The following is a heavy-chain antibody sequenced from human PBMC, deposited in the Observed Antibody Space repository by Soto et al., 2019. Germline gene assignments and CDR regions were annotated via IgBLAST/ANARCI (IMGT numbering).Heavy chain of an antibody. J-gene: IGHJ6*02. CDR2: ISGYNGNT. Sequence: ASVKVSCKASGYTFINYGISWVRQAPGQGLERMGWISGYNGNTNYAQKLQDRVTMTTDTSTSTAYMELRSLRSDDTAVYYCARDGYCGGGSGYSAKAYYYSAMDVWGQGTTVSVSS. V-gene: IGHV1-18*01. D-gene: IGHD2-15*01. CDR1: GYTFINYG. CDR3: ARDGYCGGGSGYSAKAYYYSAMDV.